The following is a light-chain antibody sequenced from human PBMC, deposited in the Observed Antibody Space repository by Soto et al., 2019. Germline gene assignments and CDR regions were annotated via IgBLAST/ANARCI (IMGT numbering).Light chain of an antibody. CDR3: QPYWSSPPLT. Sequence: EFVLKQSPGTLSLSPGERATLSCRASQSVGSNSLAWYQQKPGQAPRILIYGASTRATGIPDRFSGSGSGTDFTLTISRLEPEDFAVYYCQPYWSSPPLTFGGGTKVESK. CDR2: GAS. J-gene: IGKJ4*01. V-gene: IGKV3-20*01. CDR1: QSVGSNS.